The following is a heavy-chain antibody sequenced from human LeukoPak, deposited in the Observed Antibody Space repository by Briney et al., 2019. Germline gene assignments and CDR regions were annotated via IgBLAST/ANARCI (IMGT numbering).Heavy chain of an antibody. CDR1: GFTFSRYA. V-gene: IGHV3-64*01. J-gene: IGHJ4*02. CDR2: ISSNGGNK. D-gene: IGHD6-19*01. CDR3: ARESATSAWLFDS. Sequence: PGGSLRLSCAASGFTFSRYAMHWVRQAPGKGLECVSAISSNGGNKYYANSVKGRFTISRDNSKNTLYLQMGSLRAEDMAVYYCARESATSAWLFDSWGQGTLVTVSS.